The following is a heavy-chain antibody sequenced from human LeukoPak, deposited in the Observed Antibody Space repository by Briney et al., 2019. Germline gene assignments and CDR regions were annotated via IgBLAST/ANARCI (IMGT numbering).Heavy chain of an antibody. CDR1: GFTFSNAY. V-gene: IGHV3-23*01. CDR2: ISGTDSRI. CDR3: AKAASSSWPSYYYGMDV. Sequence: GGSLRLSCAASGFTFSNAYMNWVRQAPGKGLEWVSGISGTDSRIYYADSVKGRFTISRDNSRNTLYLQMSSLRVDDTAVYYCAKAASSSWPSYYYGMDVWGQGTTVTVSS. J-gene: IGHJ6*02. D-gene: IGHD6-13*01.